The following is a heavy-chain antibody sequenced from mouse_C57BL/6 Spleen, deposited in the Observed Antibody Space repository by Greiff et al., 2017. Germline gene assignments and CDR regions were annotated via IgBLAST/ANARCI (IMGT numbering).Heavy chain of an antibody. V-gene: IGHV1-82*01. CDR3: ARDGYYVAWFAY. Sequence: QVQLQQSGPELVKPGASVKISCKASGYAFSSSWMNWVKQRPGKGLEWIGRFYPGDGDTNYNGKFKGKATLTADKSSSTAYMQLSSLTSEDSAVYFCARDGYYVAWFAYWGQGTLVTVSA. J-gene: IGHJ3*01. CDR1: GYAFSSSW. D-gene: IGHD2-3*01. CDR2: FYPGDGDT.